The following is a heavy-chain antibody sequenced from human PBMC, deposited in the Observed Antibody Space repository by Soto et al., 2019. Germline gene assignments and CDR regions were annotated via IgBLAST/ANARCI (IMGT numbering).Heavy chain of an antibody. D-gene: IGHD2-15*01. Sequence: QVQLVESGGGVVQPGRSLRLSCAASGFTFSNYAMHWVRQAPGKGLECVAVISYNGGNRFYRDYVKGRFTLSRDNSKNTVHLQIDSLRYEDAAVYYCARGDREDTAVVIGVRPGEYGVDVWGQGTTVTVSS. CDR2: ISYNGGNR. CDR3: ARGDREDTAVVIGVRPGEYGVDV. V-gene: IGHV3-30*04. CDR1: GFTFSNYA. J-gene: IGHJ6*02.